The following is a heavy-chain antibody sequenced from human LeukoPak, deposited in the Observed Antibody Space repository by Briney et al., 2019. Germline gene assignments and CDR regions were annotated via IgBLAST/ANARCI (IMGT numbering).Heavy chain of an antibody. CDR3: ARGRDGAAAATGYFDY. CDR1: GFTVSSNY. J-gene: IGHJ4*02. CDR2: IYSGGST. Sequence: PGGSLRLSCAASGFTVSSNYMSWVRQAPGKGLEWVSVIYSGGSTYYADSVKGRFTISRDNSKNTLYHQMNSLRAEDTAVYYCARGRDGAAAATGYFDYWGQGTLVTVSS. D-gene: IGHD6-13*01. V-gene: IGHV3-53*01.